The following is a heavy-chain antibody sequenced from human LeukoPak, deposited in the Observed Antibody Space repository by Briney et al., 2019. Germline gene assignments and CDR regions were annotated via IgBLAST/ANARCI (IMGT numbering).Heavy chain of an antibody. CDR1: GYPFSHYG. D-gene: IGHD3-10*01. V-gene: IGHV1-18*01. J-gene: IGHJ5*02. CDR3: ARDLYPGSGSYYNWFDP. Sequence: ASVKVSCKASGYPFSHYGITWVRQAPGQGLEWMGWISAYNDNTNYAQNLQGRVTITTDTSTSTAYMELRSLRSDDTAVYYCARDLYPGSGSYYNWFDPWGQGTLVTVSS. CDR2: ISAYNDNT.